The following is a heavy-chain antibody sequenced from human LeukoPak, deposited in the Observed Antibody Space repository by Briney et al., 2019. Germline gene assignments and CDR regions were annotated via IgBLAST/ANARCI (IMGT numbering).Heavy chain of an antibody. CDR1: GGSFSAYY. V-gene: IGHV4-34*01. CDR3: AREDNPGRVTTILPD. D-gene: IGHD5-12*01. CDR2: INHSGST. Sequence: SETLSLTCAVYGGSFSAYYWSWVRQPPGKGLEWIGEINHSGSTNYNPSLKSRVTMSVDTSKNQFSLKLSSVTAADTAVYYCAREDNPGRVTTILPDWGQGTLVTVSS. J-gene: IGHJ4*02.